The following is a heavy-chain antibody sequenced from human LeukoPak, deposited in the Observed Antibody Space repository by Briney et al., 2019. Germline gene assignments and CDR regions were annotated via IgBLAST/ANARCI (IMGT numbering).Heavy chain of an antibody. J-gene: IGHJ4*02. CDR3: ARAGGRYCSGGSCYGTSAFDY. CDR1: GFTLSSNY. Sequence: GGSLRLSCAASGFTLSSNYMSWVRQAPGKGLEWVSVIYSGGSTYYADSVKGRFTISRDNSKNTLYLQMNSLRAEDTAVYYCARAGGRYCSGGSCYGTSAFDYWGQGTLVTVSS. V-gene: IGHV3-53*01. D-gene: IGHD2-15*01. CDR2: IYSGGST.